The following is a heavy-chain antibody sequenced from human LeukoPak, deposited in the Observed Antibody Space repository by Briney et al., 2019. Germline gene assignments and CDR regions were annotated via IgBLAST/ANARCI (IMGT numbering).Heavy chain of an antibody. D-gene: IGHD2-21*01. CDR3: ASCYSNDAFDI. V-gene: IGHV4-59*11. J-gene: IGHJ3*02. CDR2: IYYSGST. CDR1: GGSISSHY. Sequence: PSETLSLTCTVSGGSISSHYWSWIRQPPGKGLEWIGYIYYSGSTNYNPSLKSRVTISVDTSKNQFSLKLSSVTAADTAVYYCASCYSNDAFDIWGQGTMVTVSS.